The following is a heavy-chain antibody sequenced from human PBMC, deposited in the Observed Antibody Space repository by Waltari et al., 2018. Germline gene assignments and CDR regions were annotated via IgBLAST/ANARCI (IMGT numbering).Heavy chain of an antibody. CDR2: IYPDGNT. J-gene: IGHJ4*02. V-gene: IGHV4-4*02. D-gene: IGHD2-15*01. Sequence: QVQLQESGPGLLKPSGTLSLTCTVSGGSISSSRRWWSWLRQPPGKGLEWIGEIYPDGNTNSNPSLKSRVTRSLDKSKNQVSLRLTVVAAADTAVYYCARHVDGFTLRGFDYWGPGTLVAVSS. CDR3: ARHVDGFTLRGFDY. CDR1: GGSISSSRRW.